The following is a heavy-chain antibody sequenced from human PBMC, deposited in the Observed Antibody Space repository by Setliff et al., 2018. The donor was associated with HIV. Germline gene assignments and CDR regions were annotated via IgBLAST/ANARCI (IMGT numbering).Heavy chain of an antibody. J-gene: IGHJ4*02. V-gene: IGHV4-38-2*02. CDR1: GYSISSGYY. CDR2: IYYSGST. Sequence: SETLSLTCTVSGYSISSGYYWGWSRQHPGKGLEWIGSIYYSGSTYYNPSLRSRVSVSRDMSSNQFSLRLSSVTAADAAVYYCAAFFVTPMTTQDFWGQGTLVTVSS. D-gene: IGHD4-4*01. CDR3: AAFFVTPMTTQDF.